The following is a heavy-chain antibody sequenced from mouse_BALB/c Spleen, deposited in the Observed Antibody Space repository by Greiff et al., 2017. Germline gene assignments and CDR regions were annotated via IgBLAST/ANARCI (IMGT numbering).Heavy chain of an antibody. J-gene: IGHJ3*01. CDR3: TRENEAWFAY. Sequence: VQLQQSGTVLARPGASVKMSCKASGYTFTSCWMHWVKQRPGQGLEWIGAIYPGNSDTSYNQKFKGKAKLTAVTSTSTAYMELSSLTNEDSAVYYCTRENEAWFAYWGQGTLVTVSA. CDR2: IYPGNSDT. CDR1: GYTFTSCW. V-gene: IGHV1-5*01.